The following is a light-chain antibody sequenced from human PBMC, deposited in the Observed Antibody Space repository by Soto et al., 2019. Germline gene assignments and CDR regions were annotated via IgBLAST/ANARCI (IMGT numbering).Light chain of an antibody. CDR3: SSYTSSSTRV. CDR1: SSGVGGYNY. V-gene: IGLV2-14*01. CDR2: EVS. Sequence: SVLTQPASVSGSPGQSITISCTGTSSGVGGYNYVSWYQQHPGKAPKVMIYEVSKRPSGVSNRFSGSKSGNTASLTISGLQAEDEADYYYSSYTSSSTRVFGTGTKVTVL. J-gene: IGLJ1*01.